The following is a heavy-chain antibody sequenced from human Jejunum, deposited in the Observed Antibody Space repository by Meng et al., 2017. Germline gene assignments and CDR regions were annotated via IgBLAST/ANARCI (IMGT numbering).Heavy chain of an antibody. V-gene: IGHV4-61*08. CDR2: AGANFQSGT. J-gene: IGHJ4*02. Sequence: QVSGPGLLRPSATSSLTCTVSCGSVSSPDYQWGWIRQPPGKGLEWIGYAGANFQSGTNHNPSLRSRVTISLDTSKNQFSLKLTSVNAADTAVYYCARDYWGSLDYWGQGILVTGSS. CDR3: ARDYWGSLDY. D-gene: IGHD3-16*01. CDR1: CGSVSSPDYQ.